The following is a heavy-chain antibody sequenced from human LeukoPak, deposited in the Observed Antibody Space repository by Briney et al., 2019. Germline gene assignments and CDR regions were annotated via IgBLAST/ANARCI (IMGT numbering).Heavy chain of an antibody. V-gene: IGHV3-11*01. CDR3: ARLLRAGYSSSTHNWCGP. J-gene: IGHJ5*02. CDR2: ISRSGSTT. CDR1: VFTFSDSY. Sequence: GESLRLSCAASVFTFSDSYMSWIRQPPGKGLEWVAYISRSGSTTYYADSVKGRFTISRDNAKNSLYLQMNSLRAEDTAVYYWARLLRAGYSSSTHNWCGPWGQGTLVTVSS. D-gene: IGHD6-13*01.